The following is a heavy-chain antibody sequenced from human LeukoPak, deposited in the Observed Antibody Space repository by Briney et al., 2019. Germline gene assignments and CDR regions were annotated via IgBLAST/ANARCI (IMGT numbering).Heavy chain of an antibody. CDR2: ISGSGDST. CDR1: GFTFCNYA. D-gene: IGHD3-22*01. V-gene: IGHV3-23*01. CDR3: AKGHDSSGYSQTFFDY. J-gene: IGHJ4*02. Sequence: PGGSLRLSCAASGFTFCNYAMSWVRQAPGKGLEWVSVISGSGDSTYYADSVEGRFTISRDNSKNTLYLQMNSLRAEDTAVYYCAKGHDSSGYSQTFFDYWGQGNPGHRLL.